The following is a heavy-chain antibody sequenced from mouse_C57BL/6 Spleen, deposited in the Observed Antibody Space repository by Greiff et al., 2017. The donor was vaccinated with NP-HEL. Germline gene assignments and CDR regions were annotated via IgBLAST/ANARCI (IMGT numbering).Heavy chain of an antibody. V-gene: IGHV1-63*01. J-gene: IGHJ1*03. CDR1: GYTFTNYW. D-gene: IGHD2-12*01. CDR2: IYPGGGYT. Sequence: QVQLQQSGAELVRPGTSVKMSCKASGYTFTNYWIGWAKQRPGHGLEWIGDIYPGGGYTNYNEKFKGKATLTADKSSSTAYMQFSSLTSEDSAIYYCARYDPYWYFDVWGTGTTVTVSS. CDR3: ARYDPYWYFDV.